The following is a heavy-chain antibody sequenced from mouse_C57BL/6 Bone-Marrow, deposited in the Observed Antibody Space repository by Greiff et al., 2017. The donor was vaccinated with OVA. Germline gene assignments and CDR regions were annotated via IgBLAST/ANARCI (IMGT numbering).Heavy chain of an antibody. V-gene: IGHV5-4*03. CDR1: GFTFSSYA. CDR2: ISDGGSYT. Sequence: EVKLMESGGGLVKPGGSLKLSCAASGFTFSSYAMSWVRQTPEKRLEWVATISDGGSYTYYPDNVKGRFTISRDNAKNNRYLQMSHLKSEDTAMYYCARVSSNWRFAYWGQGTLVTVSA. CDR3: ARVSSNWRFAY. D-gene: IGHD4-1*01. J-gene: IGHJ3*01.